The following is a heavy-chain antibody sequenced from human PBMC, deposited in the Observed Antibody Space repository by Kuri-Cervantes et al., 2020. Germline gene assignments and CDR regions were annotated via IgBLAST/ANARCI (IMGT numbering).Heavy chain of an antibody. J-gene: IGHJ4*02. CDR2: ITYDGSNK. D-gene: IGHD4-17*01. Sequence: SLNISCAASGFTFSSYVMHWVRQARGKGLEWVAVITYDGSNKYYANSVKGRFTISRDNSKTTLYLQRNSLRAEDTAVYYCAKARTYGDYVGWGYWGQGTLVTVSS. CDR1: GFTFSSYV. V-gene: IGHV3-30-3*02. CDR3: AKARTYGDYVGWGY.